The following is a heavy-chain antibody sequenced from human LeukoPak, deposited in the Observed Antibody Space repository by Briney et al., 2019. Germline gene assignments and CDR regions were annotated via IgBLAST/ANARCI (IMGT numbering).Heavy chain of an antibody. V-gene: IGHV3-11*04. D-gene: IGHD3-22*01. Sequence: GGSLRLSCAASGFTFSDYYMSWIRQAPGKGLEWVSYISSSGSTIYYADSVKGRFTISRDNSKNTLYLQMNSLRTEDTAVYYCARDCDTSGYYYCGMDVWGQGTTVAVSS. J-gene: IGHJ6*02. CDR3: ARDCDTSGYYYCGMDV. CDR1: GFTFSDYY. CDR2: ISSSGSTI.